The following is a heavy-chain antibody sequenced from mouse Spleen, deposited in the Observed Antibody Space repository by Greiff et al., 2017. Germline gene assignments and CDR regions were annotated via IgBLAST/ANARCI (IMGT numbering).Heavy chain of an antibody. Sequence: QVQLQQSGAELVRPGASVTLSCKASGYTFTDYEMHWVKQTPVHGLEWIGAIDPETGGTAYNQKFKGKAILTADKSSSTAYMELRSLTSEDSAVYYCTRSLLRRFAYWGQGTLVTVSA. D-gene: IGHD1-1*01. J-gene: IGHJ3*01. CDR3: TRSLLRRFAY. CDR2: IDPETGGT. V-gene: IGHV1-15*01. CDR1: GYTFTDYE.